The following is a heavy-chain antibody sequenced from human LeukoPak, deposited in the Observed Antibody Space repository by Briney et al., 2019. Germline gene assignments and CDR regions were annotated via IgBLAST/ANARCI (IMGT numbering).Heavy chain of an antibody. CDR1: GFTFSSYA. V-gene: IGHV3-30-3*01. Sequence: PGGSLRLSCAASGFTFSSYAMHWVRQAPGKGLEWVAVISYDGSNKYYADSVKGRFTISRDNAKNSLYLQMNSLRAEDTAVYYCAKDRYCSSTSCPHDYWGQGTLVTVSS. CDR2: ISYDGSNK. J-gene: IGHJ4*02. CDR3: AKDRYCSSTSCPHDY. D-gene: IGHD2-2*01.